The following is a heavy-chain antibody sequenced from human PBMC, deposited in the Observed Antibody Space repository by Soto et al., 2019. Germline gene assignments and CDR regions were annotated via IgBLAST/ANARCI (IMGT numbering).Heavy chain of an antibody. CDR3: ERDGEQLVVGAVDY. V-gene: IGHV3-30-3*01. CDR1: GFTFSSYA. CDR2: ISYDGSNK. D-gene: IGHD6-6*01. J-gene: IGHJ4*02. Sequence: GGSLRLSCTASGFTFSSYAMHWVRQAPGKGLEWVAVISYDGSNKYYADSVKGRFTISRDNSKNTLYLQMNSLRAEDKAVYSCERDGEQLVVGAVDYWAQGTLVTVSA.